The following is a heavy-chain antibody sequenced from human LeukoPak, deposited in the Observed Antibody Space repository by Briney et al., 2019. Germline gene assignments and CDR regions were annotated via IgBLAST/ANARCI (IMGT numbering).Heavy chain of an antibody. CDR3: ARGRWEAVACTGPRGYYFDY. CDR1: GGSFSGYY. CDR2: INHSGST. D-gene: IGHD6-19*01. J-gene: IGHJ4*02. Sequence: SETLSLTCAVYGGSFSGYYWSWIRQPPGKGLEWIGEINHSGSTNYNPSLKSRVTISVDTSKNQFSLKLSSVTAADTAVYYCARGRWEAVACTGPRGYYFDYWGQGTLVTVSS. V-gene: IGHV4-34*01.